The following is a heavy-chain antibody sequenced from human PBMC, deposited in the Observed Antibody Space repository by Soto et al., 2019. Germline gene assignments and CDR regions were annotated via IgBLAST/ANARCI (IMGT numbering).Heavy chain of an antibody. D-gene: IGHD4-17*01. V-gene: IGHV4-59*01. CDR3: ARRYGASFDY. J-gene: IGHJ4*02. CDR2: IYYSGST. Sequence: SLTCTVSGGSISSYYWSWIRQPPGKGLEWIGYIYYSGSTNYNPSLKSRVTISVDTSKNQFSLKLSSVTAADTAVYYCARRYGASFDYWGRGTLVTVSS. CDR1: GGSISSYY.